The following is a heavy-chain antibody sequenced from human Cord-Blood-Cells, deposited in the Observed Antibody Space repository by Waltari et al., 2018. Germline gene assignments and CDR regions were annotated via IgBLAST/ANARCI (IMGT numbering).Heavy chain of an antibody. Sequence: QVQLQQWGAGLLKPSETLSLTCAVYGGSFSGYYWSWIRQPPGKGLEWIGEILHSGSTNYNPSLKSRVTISVDTSKNQFSLKLSSVTAADTAVYYCARGNIYYFDYWGQGTLVTVSS. J-gene: IGHJ4*02. CDR3: ARGNIYYFDY. V-gene: IGHV4-34*01. CDR1: GGSFSGYY. CDR2: ILHSGST.